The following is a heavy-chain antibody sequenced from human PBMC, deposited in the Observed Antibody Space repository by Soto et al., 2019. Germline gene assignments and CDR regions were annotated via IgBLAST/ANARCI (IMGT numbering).Heavy chain of an antibody. CDR2: IYYSGST. CDR1: GCSISSGGYY. J-gene: IGHJ4*02. Sequence: SETLSLTCTVSGCSISSGGYYWSWVRQHPGKGLEWIGYIYYSGSTYYNPSLKSRVTISVDTSKNQFSLKLSSVTAADTAVYYCARSSTSANYFDYWGQGTLVTVSS. V-gene: IGHV4-31*03. D-gene: IGHD2-2*01. CDR3: ARSSTSANYFDY.